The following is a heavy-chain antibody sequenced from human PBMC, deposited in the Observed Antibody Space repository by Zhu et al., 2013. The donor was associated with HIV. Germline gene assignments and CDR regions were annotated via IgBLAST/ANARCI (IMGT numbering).Heavy chain of an antibody. D-gene: IGHD2-15*01. CDR1: GYIFTSYA. CDR2: ISAYNGNT. J-gene: IGHJ4*02. V-gene: IGHV1-18*01. Sequence: VQLVQSGAEVKKPGASVKVSCRASGYIFTSYAINWVRQAPGQGLEWMGWISAYNGNTNYAQELQGRVTMTRDTSTSTAYMELRSLRSDDTAVYYCARDMGYCSGGTCHPYDYWGQGTLVTVSS. CDR3: ARDMGYCSGGTCHPYDY.